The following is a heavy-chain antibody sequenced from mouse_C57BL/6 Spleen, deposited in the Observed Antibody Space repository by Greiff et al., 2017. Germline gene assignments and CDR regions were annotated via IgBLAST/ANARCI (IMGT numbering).Heavy chain of an antibody. V-gene: IGHV1-26*01. J-gene: IGHJ4*01. Sequence: EVQLQQSGPELVKPGASVKISCKASGYTFTDYYMNWVKQSHGKSLEWIGDINPNNGGTSYNQKFKGKATLTVDKSSSTAYMELRSLTSEDSAVYYCASYYGSFAMDYWGQGTSVTVSS. CDR3: ASYYGSFAMDY. CDR1: GYTFTDYY. D-gene: IGHD1-1*01. CDR2: INPNNGGT.